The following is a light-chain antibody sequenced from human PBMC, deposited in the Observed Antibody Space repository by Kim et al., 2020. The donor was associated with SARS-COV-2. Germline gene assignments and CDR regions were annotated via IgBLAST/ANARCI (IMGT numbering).Light chain of an antibody. CDR1: QGISNY. Sequence: DIQMTQSPSSLSASVGDRVTITCRASQGISNYLAWYQQKPGKVPKLLIYAASTLQSRVPSRFSGSGSGTDFTLTISSLQPEDVATYYCQKYTSAPELTFGGGTKVDIK. V-gene: IGKV1-27*01. CDR3: QKYTSAPELT. CDR2: AAS. J-gene: IGKJ4*01.